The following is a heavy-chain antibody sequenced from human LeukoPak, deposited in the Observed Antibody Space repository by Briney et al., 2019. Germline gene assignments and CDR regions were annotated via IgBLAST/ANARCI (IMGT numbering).Heavy chain of an antibody. D-gene: IGHD3-3*01. V-gene: IGHV4-34*01. Sequence: SETLSLTCAVWGGSFSGYYWSWIRQPPGKGLEWIGEINHSGSTNYNPSLKSRVTISVDTSKNQFSLKLTSVTAADMAVYYCARGATAYYDFWSGYRRFDPWGQGTLVTVSS. CDR3: ARGATAYYDFWSGYRRFDP. J-gene: IGHJ5*02. CDR2: INHSGST. CDR1: GGSFSGYY.